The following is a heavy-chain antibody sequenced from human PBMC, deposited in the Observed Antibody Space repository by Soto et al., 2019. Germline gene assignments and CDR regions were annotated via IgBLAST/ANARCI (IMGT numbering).Heavy chain of an antibody. J-gene: IGHJ6*02. CDR2: IIPILGIA. CDR1: GGTFSSYT. Sequence: SVKVSCKASGGTFSSYTISWVRQAPGQGLEWMGRIIPILGIANYAQKFQGRVTITADKSTSTAYMELSSLRSEDTAVYYCASAFTAAAGIGIYYYYGMDVWGQGTTVTVSS. CDR3: ASAFTAAAGIGIYYYYGMDV. V-gene: IGHV1-69*02. D-gene: IGHD6-13*01.